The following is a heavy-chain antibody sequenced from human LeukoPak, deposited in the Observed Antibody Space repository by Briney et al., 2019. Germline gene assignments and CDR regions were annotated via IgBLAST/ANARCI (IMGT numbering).Heavy chain of an antibody. Sequence: ASVKVSCKASGYTFTSYAIHWVRQAPDKRLEWMGWISAGNGNTKYSQNFQGRVTFISNTSATTAFMELSSLRSEDAAVYYCARDSGSGNNDYWGQGTLVTVSS. CDR2: ISAGNGNT. CDR1: GYTFTSYA. J-gene: IGHJ4*02. D-gene: IGHD1-26*01. CDR3: ARDSGSGNNDY. V-gene: IGHV1-3*01.